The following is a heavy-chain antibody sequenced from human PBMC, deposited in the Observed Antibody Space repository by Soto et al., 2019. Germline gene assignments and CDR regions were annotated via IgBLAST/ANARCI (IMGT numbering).Heavy chain of an antibody. D-gene: IGHD3-22*01. CDR1: GYRLNSYA. CDR3: ARTPYDSSGYYYDPPGFDY. J-gene: IGHJ4*02. CDR2: INAGNGNT. V-gene: IGHV1-3*01. Sequence: ASSEVSCKASGYRLNSYAMHWVRQAPGQRLEWMGWINAGNGNTKYSQKFQGRVTITRDTSASTAYMELSSLRSEDTAVYYCARTPYDSSGYYYDPPGFDYWGQGTLVTLS.